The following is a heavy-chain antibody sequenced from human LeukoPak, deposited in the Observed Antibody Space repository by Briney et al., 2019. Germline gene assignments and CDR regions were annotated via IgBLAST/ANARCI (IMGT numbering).Heavy chain of an antibody. CDR2: IWYDGSNK. CDR1: GFTFSSYG. Sequence: GGSLRLSCAASGFTFSSYGKHWVRQAPGKGLEWVAVIWYDGSNKYYADSVKGRFTISRDNSKNTLYLQMNSLRAEDTAVYYCAREESFGGPRRTLNYWGQGTLVTVSS. V-gene: IGHV3-33*01. CDR3: AREESFGGPRRTLNY. D-gene: IGHD3-16*01. J-gene: IGHJ4*02.